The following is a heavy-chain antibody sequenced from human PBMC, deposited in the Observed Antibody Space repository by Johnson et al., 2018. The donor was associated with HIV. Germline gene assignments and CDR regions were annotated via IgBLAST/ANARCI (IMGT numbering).Heavy chain of an antibody. V-gene: IGHV3-66*01. D-gene: IGHD3-22*01. Sequence: VQLMESGGGLVQPGGSLRLSCAASGFTVSSYYMSWVRQAPGKGLEWVSVLFSGDTTYYADSVKGRFTTSRDNSKNTLYLQKNSLRAEDTAVYYCAKDTYDSDAFDIWGQGTMVTVSS. J-gene: IGHJ3*02. CDR2: LFSGDTT. CDR1: GFTVSSYY. CDR3: AKDTYDSDAFDI.